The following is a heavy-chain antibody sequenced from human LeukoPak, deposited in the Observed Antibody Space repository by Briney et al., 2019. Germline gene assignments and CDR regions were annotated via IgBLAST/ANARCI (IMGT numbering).Heavy chain of an antibody. D-gene: IGHD1-26*01. J-gene: IGHJ3*02. CDR1: GFTFSSYS. V-gene: IGHV3-23*01. CDR3: AKNSGMGGGAFDI. Sequence: GGSLRLSCAASGFTFSSYSMNWVRQAPGKGLEWVSAISGSGSNTYYADSVKGRFTISRDNSKNTLYLQMNSLRAEDTAVYYCAKNSGMGGGAFDIWGQGTMVTVSS. CDR2: ISGSGSNT.